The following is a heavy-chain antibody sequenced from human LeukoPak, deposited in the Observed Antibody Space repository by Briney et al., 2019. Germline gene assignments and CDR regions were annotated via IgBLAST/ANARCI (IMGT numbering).Heavy chain of an antibody. V-gene: IGHV3-30-3*01. CDR3: ARDQLGYCSSTSCKGHYYYYGMDV. J-gene: IGHJ6*02. CDR1: GFTFSSYA. Sequence: QPGGSLRLSCAASGFTFSSYAMHWVRQAPGKGLEWVAGISYDGSNKYYADSVKGRFTISRDNSKNTLYLQMNSLRAKDTAVYYCARDQLGYCSSTSCKGHYYYYGMDVWGQGTTVTVSS. CDR2: ISYDGSNK. D-gene: IGHD2-2*01.